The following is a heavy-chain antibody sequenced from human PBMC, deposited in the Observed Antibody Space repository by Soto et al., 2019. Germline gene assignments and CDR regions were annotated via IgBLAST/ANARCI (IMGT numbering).Heavy chain of an antibody. D-gene: IGHD3-3*01. CDR2: MNPNSGNT. CDR3: ARGKRETLRFLEWLLPNWFDP. V-gene: IGHV1-8*01. J-gene: IGHJ5*02. Sequence: ASVKVSCKASGYTFTSYDINWVRQATGQGLEWMGWMNPNSGNTGYAQKFQGRVTMTRNTSISTAYMELSSLRSEDTAVYYCARGKRETLRFLEWLLPNWFDPWGQGTLVTVSS. CDR1: GYTFTSYD.